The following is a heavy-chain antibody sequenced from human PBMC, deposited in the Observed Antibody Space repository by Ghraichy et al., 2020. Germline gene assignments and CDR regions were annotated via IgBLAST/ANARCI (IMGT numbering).Heavy chain of an antibody. D-gene: IGHD4-23*01. J-gene: IGHJ4*02. V-gene: IGHV3-23*01. CDR2: IDRTGNII. CDR1: GFSLSNHA. Sequence: GGSLRLSCVDSGFSLSNHAMEWDREAPGEGLEWVSDIDRTGNIINYADSVRGRFTISKDNSKNTLYLQMNSLRTEDTALYYCGKDYPPVADWGQGTLGSVSS. CDR3: GKDYPPVAD.